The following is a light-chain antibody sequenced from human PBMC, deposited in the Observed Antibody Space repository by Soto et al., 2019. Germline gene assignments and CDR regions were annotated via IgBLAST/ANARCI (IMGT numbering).Light chain of an antibody. Sequence: DIQMTQSPSTLSASVGDRVTITCRASQSIRSWLAWYQQKPGKAPNLLIYQASNLKSGVPSRFSGSGSGTESTLTISSLQPDAFATYYCQQYNSYPWTFGLGTKVEIK. V-gene: IGKV1-5*03. CDR3: QQYNSYPWT. CDR1: QSIRSW. J-gene: IGKJ1*01. CDR2: QAS.